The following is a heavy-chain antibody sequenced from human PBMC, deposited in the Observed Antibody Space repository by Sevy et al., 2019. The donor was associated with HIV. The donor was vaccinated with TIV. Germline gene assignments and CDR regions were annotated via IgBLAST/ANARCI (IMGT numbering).Heavy chain of an antibody. V-gene: IGHV3-30*18. CDR1: GFTFSSYA. J-gene: IGHJ4*02. D-gene: IGHD4-17*01. CDR3: AKDRWGSGDFRGYFDH. CDR2: ISFGGSGK. Sequence: GGSLRLSCAASGFTFSSYAMHWVRQAPGKGLEWVALISFGGSGKEYTDSLKGRFTISRDNSKNTLYLQMNSLRAEDSGVYYCAKDRWGSGDFRGYFDHWGQGTLVTVSS.